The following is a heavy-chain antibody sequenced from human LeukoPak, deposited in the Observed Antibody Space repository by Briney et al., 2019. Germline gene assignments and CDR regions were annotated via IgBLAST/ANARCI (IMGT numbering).Heavy chain of an antibody. Sequence: WASVKVSCKASGGTFSSYAISWVRQAPGQGLEWMGRIIPILGIANYAQKFQGRVTITADKSTSTAYMELSSLRSEDTAVYYCATLPPVEMATSQNNWFDPWGQGTLVTVSS. D-gene: IGHD5-24*01. CDR1: GGTFSSYA. V-gene: IGHV1-69*04. CDR2: IIPILGIA. CDR3: ATLPPVEMATSQNNWFDP. J-gene: IGHJ5*02.